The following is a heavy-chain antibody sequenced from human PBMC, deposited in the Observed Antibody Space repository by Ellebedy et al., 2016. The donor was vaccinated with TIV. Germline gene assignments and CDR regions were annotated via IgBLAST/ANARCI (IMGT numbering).Heavy chain of an antibody. D-gene: IGHD6-19*01. CDR2: IHYSGTT. CDR1: GDSITSSTYL. Sequence: MPSETLSLTCTVSGDSITSSTYLWGWIRQPPGKGLEWIATIHYSGTTYYNPSLKSRVTISVDTSNNQVSLKLSSVTAADTAVYYCATRILAVALNAFDIWGKGTMVTVSS. CDR3: ATRILAVALNAFDI. J-gene: IGHJ3*02. V-gene: IGHV4-39*07.